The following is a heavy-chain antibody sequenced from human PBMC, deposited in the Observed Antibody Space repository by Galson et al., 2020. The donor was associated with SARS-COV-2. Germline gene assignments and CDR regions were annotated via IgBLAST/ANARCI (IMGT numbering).Heavy chain of an antibody. D-gene: IGHD6-13*01. CDR3: ATAPGIAAAGRTNWFDP. Sequence: ASVKVSCKVSGYTLTESSMHWVRQAPGKGLEWMGGFDPEDGETIYAQKFQGRVTMTEDTSTDTAYMELSSLRSEDTAVYYCATAPGIAAAGRTNWFDPWGQGTLVTVSS. V-gene: IGHV1-24*01. CDR2: FDPEDGET. J-gene: IGHJ5*02. CDR1: GYTLTESS.